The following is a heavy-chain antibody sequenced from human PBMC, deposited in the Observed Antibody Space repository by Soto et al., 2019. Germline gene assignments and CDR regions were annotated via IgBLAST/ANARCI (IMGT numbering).Heavy chain of an antibody. Sequence: PGGSLRLSCAASGFTFSSYAMSWVRQAPGKGLEWVSAISGSGGSTYYADSVKGRFTISRDNSKNTLYLQMNSLRAEDTAVYYCANDKTDSGKLGIYYWAQGTPVTVSA. CDR2: ISGSGGST. J-gene: IGHJ4*02. CDR1: GFTFSSYA. CDR3: ANDKTDSGKLGIYY. D-gene: IGHD1-26*01. V-gene: IGHV3-23*01.